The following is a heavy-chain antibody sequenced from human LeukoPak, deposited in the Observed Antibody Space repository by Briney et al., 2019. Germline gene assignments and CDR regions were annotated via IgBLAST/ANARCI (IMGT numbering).Heavy chain of an antibody. CDR2: IYYSGST. J-gene: IGHJ6*02. V-gene: IGHV4-59*08. CDR3: ARHVGQQLVGIYYYYGMDV. Sequence: SETLSLTCTVSGGSISSYYWSWIRQPPGKGLEWIGYIYYSGSTNYNPSLKSRVTISVDTSKNQFSLKLSSVTAADTAVYYCARHVGQQLVGIYYYYGMDVWGQGTTVTVSS. CDR1: GGSISSYY. D-gene: IGHD6-6*01.